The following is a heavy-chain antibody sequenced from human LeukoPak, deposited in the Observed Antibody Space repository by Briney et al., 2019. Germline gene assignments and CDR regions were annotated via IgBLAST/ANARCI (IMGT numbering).Heavy chain of an antibody. V-gene: IGHV3-21*01. D-gene: IGHD6-19*01. CDR1: GFTFSSYS. CDR2: ISSSSSYI. J-gene: IGHJ4*02. Sequence: GGSLRLSCAASGFTFSSYSMNWVRQAPGKGLEWVSSISSSSSYIYYADSVKGRFTIPRDNAKNSLYLQMNSLRAEDTAVYYCARGNGYGAVAGTFDYRGQGTLVTVSS. CDR3: ARGNGYGAVAGTFDY.